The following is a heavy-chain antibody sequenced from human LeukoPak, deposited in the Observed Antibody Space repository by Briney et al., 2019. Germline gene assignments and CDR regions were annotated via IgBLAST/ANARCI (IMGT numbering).Heavy chain of an antibody. V-gene: IGHV1-69*13. Sequence: SVTVSCTASGGTFSSYAISWVRQAPGQGLEWMGGIIPIFGTANYAQKFQGRVTITADESTSTAYMELSSLRSEDTAVYYCARDSSSSGSFDYWGQGTLVTVSS. CDR1: GGTFSSYA. J-gene: IGHJ4*02. CDR3: ARDSSSSGSFDY. CDR2: IIPIFGTA. D-gene: IGHD3-22*01.